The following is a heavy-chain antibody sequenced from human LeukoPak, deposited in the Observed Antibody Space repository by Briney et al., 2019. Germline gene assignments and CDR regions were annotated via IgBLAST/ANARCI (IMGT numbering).Heavy chain of an antibody. CDR3: ARVRGFDDFWNFYYYYMDV. Sequence: ASVKVSCKASGYTFTSYGISWVRQAPGQGLEWMGWISAYNGNTNYAQKLQGRVTMTTDTSTSTAYMELSSLRSEDTAVYYCARVRGFDDFWNFYYYYMDVWGKGTTVTVSS. V-gene: IGHV1-18*01. D-gene: IGHD3-3*01. CDR1: GYTFTSYG. J-gene: IGHJ6*03. CDR2: ISAYNGNT.